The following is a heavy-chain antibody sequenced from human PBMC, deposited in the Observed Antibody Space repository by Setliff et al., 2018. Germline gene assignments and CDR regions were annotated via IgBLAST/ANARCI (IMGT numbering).Heavy chain of an antibody. CDR3: ARDHGRRYCSGGSCAFFDY. CDR1: GYTFRNYA. CDR2: ISVYNGDT. Sequence: ASVKVSCKASGYTFRNYAFAWVRQAPGQGLEWVGWISVYNGDTNYAQKFQGRVTMTRDTSTSTVYMELSSLRSEDTAVYYCARDHGRRYCSGGSCAFFDYWGQGTLVTVSS. J-gene: IGHJ4*02. V-gene: IGHV1-18*01. D-gene: IGHD2-15*01.